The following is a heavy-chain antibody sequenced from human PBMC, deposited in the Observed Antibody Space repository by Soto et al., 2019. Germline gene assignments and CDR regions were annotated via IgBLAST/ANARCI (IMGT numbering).Heavy chain of an antibody. J-gene: IGHJ4*02. D-gene: IGHD3-10*02. CDR2: IIPIFGTP. CDR1: GVTFSRQD. Sequence: SVKVSCKASGVTFSRQDMRWVRQAPGQGLEWMGGIIPIFGTPQYAEKFQDRVTITADESTSTVYLELSSLRSEDTALYYCARSYVQSRPIDYWGQGTLVTVSS. V-gene: IGHV1-69*13. CDR3: ARSYVQSRPIDY.